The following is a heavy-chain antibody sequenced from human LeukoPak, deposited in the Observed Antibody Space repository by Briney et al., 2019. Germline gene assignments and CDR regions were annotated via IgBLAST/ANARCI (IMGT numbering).Heavy chain of an antibody. D-gene: IGHD2-2*01. J-gene: IGHJ3*01. Sequence: SETLSLTCTVSGGSINSFFWSWIRQPPGKGLEWIGYIYYSGSTNYNPSLKSRVTISVDTSKNQFSLKLSSVTAADTAVYYCARDEGQLRDWGQGTMVTVSS. CDR3: ARDEGQLRD. V-gene: IGHV4-59*01. CDR1: GGSINSFF. CDR2: IYYSGST.